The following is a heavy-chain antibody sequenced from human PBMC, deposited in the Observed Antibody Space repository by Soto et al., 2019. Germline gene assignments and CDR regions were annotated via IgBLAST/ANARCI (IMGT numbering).Heavy chain of an antibody. Sequence: EVQLLESGGGLVQPGGSLRLSCAASGFTFSSYAMSWVRQAPGKGLEWVSAISGSGGSTYYADSVKGRFTISRDNSKNPRYLQMNSLRAEDRAVYYCAKEGQQLGGGYFDYWGQGTLVTVSS. D-gene: IGHD6-13*01. V-gene: IGHV3-23*01. CDR2: ISGSGGST. J-gene: IGHJ4*02. CDR1: GFTFSSYA. CDR3: AKEGQQLGGGYFDY.